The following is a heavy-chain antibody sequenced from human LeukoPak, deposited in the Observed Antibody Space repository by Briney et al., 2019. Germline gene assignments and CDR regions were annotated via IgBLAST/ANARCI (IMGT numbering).Heavy chain of an antibody. D-gene: IGHD2/OR15-2a*01. CDR1: GDSMNEYY. CDR3: ARNAGKYYRYFQH. CDR2: VYYSGST. V-gene: IGHV4-59*01. Sequence: SETLSLTCTVSGDSMNEYYWSWVRQPPGQGLERIGYVYYSGSTTYNPSLKSRVNITIDTSKNQFSLTLTSVTAADTAMYYCARNAGKYYRYFQHWGQGTVVSVSS. J-gene: IGHJ1*01.